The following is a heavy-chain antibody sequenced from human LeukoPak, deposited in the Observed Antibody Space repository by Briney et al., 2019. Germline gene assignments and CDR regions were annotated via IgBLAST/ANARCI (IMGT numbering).Heavy chain of an antibody. D-gene: IGHD3-10*01. Sequence: SETLSLTCTVSGGSISSYYWSWIRQPAGKGLEWIGRIYTSGSTNYNPSLKSRVTMSVDTSKNQFSLKLSSVTAADTAVYYCAREPTLLWFGVTYNWFDPWGQGSLVTVSS. CDR1: GGSISSYY. CDR3: AREPTLLWFGVTYNWFDP. V-gene: IGHV4-4*07. J-gene: IGHJ5*02. CDR2: IYTSGST.